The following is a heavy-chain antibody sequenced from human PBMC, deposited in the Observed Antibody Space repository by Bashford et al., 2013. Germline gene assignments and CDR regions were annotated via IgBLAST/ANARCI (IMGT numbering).Heavy chain of an antibody. Sequence: GSLRLSCAASGFTFSSYAMHWVRQAPGKGLEWVAVISYDGSNKYYADSVKGRFTISRDNSKNTLYLQMNSLRAEDTAVYYCAREEDPGDAFDIWGQGTMVTVSS. J-gene: IGHJ3*02. CDR3: AREEDPGDAFDI. V-gene: IGHV3-30-3*01. CDR2: ISYDGSNK. CDR1: GFTFSSYA.